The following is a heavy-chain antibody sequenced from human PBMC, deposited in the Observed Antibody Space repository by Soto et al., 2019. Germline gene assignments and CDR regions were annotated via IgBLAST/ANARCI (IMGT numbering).Heavy chain of an antibody. J-gene: IGHJ4*02. Sequence: PWGAMRVSCAARGFTFSLYSMIWVRQAPGKGLEWVASITRSSMYIYYEDALKGRFTISRDNAKNSLFLQLDSLRAEDTAVYFCVGARSTDSRPDYWGQATLVTVSS. CDR2: ITRSSMYI. V-gene: IGHV3-21*01. CDR1: GFTFSLYS. D-gene: IGHD3-22*01. CDR3: VGARSTDSRPDY.